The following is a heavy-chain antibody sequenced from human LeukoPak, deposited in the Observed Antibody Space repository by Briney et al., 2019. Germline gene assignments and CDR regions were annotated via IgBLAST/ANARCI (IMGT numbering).Heavy chain of an antibody. J-gene: IGHJ4*02. CDR3: AREIGSGSYSLV. D-gene: IGHD3-10*01. Sequence: GSSVKGSCKASGDTFTSYYMHWVRQAPGQGLEWMGIINPSGGSTSYAQKFQGRVTMTRDTSTSTVYMELSSLRSEDTAVYYCAREIGSGSYSLVWGQGTLVTVSS. V-gene: IGHV1-46*01. CDR2: INPSGGST. CDR1: GDTFTSYY.